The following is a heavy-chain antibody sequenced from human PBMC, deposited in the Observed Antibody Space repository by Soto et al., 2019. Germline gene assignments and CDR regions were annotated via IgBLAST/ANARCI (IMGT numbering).Heavy chain of an antibody. D-gene: IGHD6-19*01. CDR2: ISGSGSLI. Sequence: ESGGGSVQPGGSLSLSCAASGFTFSDYEMNWVRQAPGKGLEWISYISGSGSLIYYADSMKGRFTISRDNAKNLLYLQMTSLRAEDTAVYYCASNIAVSGIGYYYALDVWGQGTTVTVSS. CDR3: ASNIAVSGIGYYYALDV. CDR1: GFTFSDYE. J-gene: IGHJ6*02. V-gene: IGHV3-48*03.